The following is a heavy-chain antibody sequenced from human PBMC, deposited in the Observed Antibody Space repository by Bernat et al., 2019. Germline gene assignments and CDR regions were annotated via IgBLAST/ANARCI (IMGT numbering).Heavy chain of an antibody. D-gene: IGHD6-19*01. CDR3: ARDVAGSYYYYYGMDV. CDR1: GFTFSSYS. V-gene: IGHV3-21*01. CDR2: ISSSSSYI. Sequence: EVQLVESGGGLVKPGGSLRLSCAASGFTFSSYSMNWVRQAPGKGLAWGASISSSSSYIYYADSVKGRFTISRDNAKNSLYLQMNSLRAEDTAVYYCARDVAGSYYYYYGMDVWGQGTTVTVSS. J-gene: IGHJ6*02.